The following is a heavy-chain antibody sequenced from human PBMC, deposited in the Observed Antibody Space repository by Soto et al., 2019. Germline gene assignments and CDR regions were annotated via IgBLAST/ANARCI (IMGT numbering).Heavy chain of an antibody. Sequence: GGSLRLSCTASGFTFSNSAMTWVRQAPAKGLEWVSIISASGRSTYHAASVKGRFTISRDNSKDTLYLQMNSLRAEDTAVYYCARVSSFGGVIGTSLDYWGQGTLVTVSS. CDR1: GFTFSNSA. J-gene: IGHJ4*02. V-gene: IGHV3-23*01. CDR2: ISASGRST. D-gene: IGHD3-16*02. CDR3: ARVSSFGGVIGTSLDY.